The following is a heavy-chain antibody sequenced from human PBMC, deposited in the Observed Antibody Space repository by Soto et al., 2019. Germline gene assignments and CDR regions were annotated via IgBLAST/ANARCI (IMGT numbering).Heavy chain of an antibody. J-gene: IGHJ4*02. Sequence: EVQLVQTGGGLITPGGSLSLSCAASGLSVSDKYMSWVRQAPGKGLEWVSLTYTGGNSYFADFVKGRFIVSRDISKNTLFLHMNSLAAEDTAVYYCAREGYAYGLDFWGQGSLVTVSS. CDR3: AREGYAYGLDF. CDR2: TYTGGNS. D-gene: IGHD3-10*01. V-gene: IGHV3-53*02. CDR1: GLSVSDKY.